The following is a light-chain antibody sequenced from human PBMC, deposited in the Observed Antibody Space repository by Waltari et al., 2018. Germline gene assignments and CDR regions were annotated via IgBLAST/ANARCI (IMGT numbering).Light chain of an antibody. J-gene: IGLJ2*01. V-gene: IGLV1-44*01. Sequence: QSVLTQPPSASGTPGQRVTIPCSGSSSNIGSNSVTWYQQLPGTAPKLLIYSNNQRPSGVPDRFSGSKSGTSASLAISGLQSEDEADFYCAAWDDSLNGVLFGGGTKLTVL. CDR2: SNN. CDR1: SSNIGSNS. CDR3: AAWDDSLNGVL.